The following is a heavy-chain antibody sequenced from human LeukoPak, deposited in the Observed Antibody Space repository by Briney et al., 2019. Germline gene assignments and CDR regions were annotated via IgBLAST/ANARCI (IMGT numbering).Heavy chain of an antibody. V-gene: IGHV4-59*01. CDR3: TRSYTNLLFFDF. J-gene: IGHJ4*02. CDR2: IYYSGSA. D-gene: IGHD3-16*01. Sequence: SETLSLTCTVSGDSISTYYWSWIRQPPGKGLQWIGYIYYSGSANYNPSLMSRVTISVDTSKNQFSLKLSSVTAADTAVYYCTRSYTNLLFFDFWGQGTLLPVSS. CDR1: GDSISTYY.